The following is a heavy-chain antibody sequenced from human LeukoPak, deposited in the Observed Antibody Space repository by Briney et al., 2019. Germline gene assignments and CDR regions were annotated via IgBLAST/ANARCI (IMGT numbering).Heavy chain of an antibody. CDR3: AREGGSGSYGIDY. Sequence: SETLSLTCTVSGGSISSYYWSWIRQPPGKGPEWIGYIYYSGSTNYNPSLKSRVTISVDTSKNQFSLKLSSVTAADTAVYYCAREGGSGSYGIDYWCQGTLVTVSS. J-gene: IGHJ4*02. CDR1: GGSISSYY. CDR2: IYYSGST. D-gene: IGHD3-10*01. V-gene: IGHV4-59*01.